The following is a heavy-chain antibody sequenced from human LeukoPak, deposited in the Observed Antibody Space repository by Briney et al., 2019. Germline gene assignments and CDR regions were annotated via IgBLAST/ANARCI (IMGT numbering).Heavy chain of an antibody. V-gene: IGHV4-61*01. J-gene: IGHJ6*04. D-gene: IGHD4-17*01. CDR2: IYYSRST. CDR1: GGSVSSGSYY. Sequence: SETLSLTCTVSGGSVSSGSYYWSWIRQPPGKGLEWIGYIYYSRSTNYDPSLKSRVTISVDTSKNQFSLKLSSVTAADTAVYYCARETTVTTSNYYYYYGMDVWGKGTTVTVSS. CDR3: ARETTVTTSNYYYYYGMDV.